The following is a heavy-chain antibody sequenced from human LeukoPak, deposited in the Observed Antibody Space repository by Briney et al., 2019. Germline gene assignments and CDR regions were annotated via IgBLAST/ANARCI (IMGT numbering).Heavy chain of an antibody. V-gene: IGHV3-30*01. D-gene: IGHD3-3*01. CDR2: ISYDGSNK. CDR1: GFTFSSYA. CDR3: ARDMGGYYLEFWFDP. Sequence: PGRSLRLSCAASGFTFSSYAMHWVRQAPGKGLERVAVISYDGSNKYYADSVKGRLTISRDNSKNTLYLQMNSLRAEDTAVYYCARDMGGYYLEFWFDPWGQGTLVTVSS. J-gene: IGHJ5*02.